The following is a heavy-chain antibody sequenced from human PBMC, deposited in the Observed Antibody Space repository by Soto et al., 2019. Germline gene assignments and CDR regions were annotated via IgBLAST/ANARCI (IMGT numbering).Heavy chain of an antibody. V-gene: IGHV4-34*01. CDR2: INYSGST. J-gene: IGHJ6*03. CDR1: GGSFSGYY. CDR3: ARGPLTATTFVYYYYHMDV. Sequence: QVQLQQWGAGLLKPSETLSLTCAVYGGSFSGYYWSWIRQPPGKGLEWIGEINYSGSTNYNPSLKRIVTISVDTSKTQFSLKVNSVTAADTAVYYCARGPLTATTFVYYYYHMDVWGKGTTVTVSS. D-gene: IGHD4-17*01.